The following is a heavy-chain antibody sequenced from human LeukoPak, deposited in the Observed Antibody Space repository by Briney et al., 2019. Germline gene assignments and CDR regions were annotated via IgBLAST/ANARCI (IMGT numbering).Heavy chain of an antibody. Sequence: ASVKVSCKVSGYTLTELSMHWVRQAPGKGLEWMGGFDPEDGETIYAQKLQGRVTMTTDTSTSTAYMELRSLTSDDTAVYYCARLRFLEATYAFDIWGQGTMVTVSS. J-gene: IGHJ3*02. CDR2: FDPEDGET. CDR1: GYTLTELS. V-gene: IGHV1-24*01. CDR3: ARLRFLEATYAFDI. D-gene: IGHD3-3*01.